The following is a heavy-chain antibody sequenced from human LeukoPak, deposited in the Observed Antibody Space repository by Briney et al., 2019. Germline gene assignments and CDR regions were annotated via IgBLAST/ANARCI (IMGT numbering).Heavy chain of an antibody. CDR2: IYHSGST. V-gene: IGHV4-30-2*01. CDR3: ARGSATPFDY. J-gene: IGHJ4*02. CDR1: GGSISSGGYY. Sequence: PSETLSFTCTVSGGSISSGGYYWSWIRQPPGKGLEWIGYIYHSGSTYYNPSLKSRVTISVDRSKNQFSLKLSSVTAADTAVYYCARGSATPFDYWGQGTLVTVSS. D-gene: IGHD5-24*01.